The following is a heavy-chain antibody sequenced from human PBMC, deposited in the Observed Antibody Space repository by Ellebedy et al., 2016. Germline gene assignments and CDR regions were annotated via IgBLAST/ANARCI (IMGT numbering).Heavy chain of an antibody. CDR2: INPSGGST. CDR3: ARELITILLRNYGMDV. J-gene: IGHJ6*02. D-gene: IGHD3-3*01. CDR1: GYSFTSYY. Sequence: ASVKVSCKASGYSFTSYYMHWVRQAPGQGLEWMGIINPSGGSTSYAQKFQGRVTMTRDTSTSTVYMELSSLRSEDTAVYYCARELITILLRNYGMDVWGQGTTVTVSS. V-gene: IGHV1-46*01.